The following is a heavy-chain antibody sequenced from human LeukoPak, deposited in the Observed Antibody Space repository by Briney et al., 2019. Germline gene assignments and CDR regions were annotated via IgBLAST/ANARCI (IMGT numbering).Heavy chain of an antibody. Sequence: GGSLRLSCTESGFTFNNYAMTWVRQAPGKGLEWVSVIYSGGSTYYADSVKGRFTISRDNSKNTLYLQMNSLRAEDTAVYYCARGVYWGQGTLVTVSS. CDR3: ARGVY. V-gene: IGHV3-53*01. CDR2: IYSGGST. J-gene: IGHJ4*02. CDR1: GFTFNNYA.